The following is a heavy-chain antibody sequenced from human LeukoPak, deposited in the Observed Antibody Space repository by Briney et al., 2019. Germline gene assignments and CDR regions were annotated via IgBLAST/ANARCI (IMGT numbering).Heavy chain of an antibody. CDR1: GYTFTSYD. Sequence: ASVTVSCKASGYTFTSYDINWVRQATGQGPEWMGWMSPNSGNTGYAQKFQGGVTMTRSTSMSTAYMELSSLRSEDTAVYYCARGPPNWGYDYWGQGTLVTVSS. J-gene: IGHJ4*02. CDR3: ARGPPNWGYDY. V-gene: IGHV1-8*01. CDR2: MSPNSGNT. D-gene: IGHD7-27*01.